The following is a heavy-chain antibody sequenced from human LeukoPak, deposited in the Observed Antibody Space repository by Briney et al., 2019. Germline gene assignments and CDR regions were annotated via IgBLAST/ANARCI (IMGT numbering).Heavy chain of an antibody. D-gene: IGHD5-18*01. CDR3: ARDRIQLWLARNFDY. CDR2: ISSYYGNT. V-gene: IGHV1-18*01. CDR1: GYTFTDYG. Sequence: ASVKVSRKASGYTFTDYGISWVRQAPGQGLEWMGWISSYYGNTNYAQKLQGRVTMTTDTSTNTAYMELRSLRSDDTAVYYCARDRIQLWLARNFDYWGQGTLVTVSS. J-gene: IGHJ4*02.